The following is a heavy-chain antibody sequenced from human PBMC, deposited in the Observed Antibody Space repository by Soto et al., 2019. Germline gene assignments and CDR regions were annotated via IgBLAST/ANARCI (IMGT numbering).Heavy chain of an antibody. Sequence: SVKVSWKASGGTFSSYAISWVRQAPGQGLEWMGGIIPIFGTANYAQKFQGRVTITADESTSTAYMELSSLRSEDTAVYYCARRRRILRYFDWPRNYGMDVWGQGTTVTVSS. CDR1: GGTFSSYA. CDR3: ARRRRILRYFDWPRNYGMDV. J-gene: IGHJ6*02. D-gene: IGHD3-9*01. V-gene: IGHV1-69*13. CDR2: IIPIFGTA.